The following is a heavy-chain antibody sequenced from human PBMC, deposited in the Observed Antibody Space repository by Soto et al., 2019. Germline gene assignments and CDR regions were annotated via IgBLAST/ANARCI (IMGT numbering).Heavy chain of an antibody. D-gene: IGHD6-6*01. CDR1: GGSISSGDYY. V-gene: IGHV4-30-4*08. CDR2: IYYSGST. CDR3: ARDLGRDSSSTETPWFDP. Sequence: TLSLTCTVSGGSISSGDYYWSWIRQPPGKGLEWIGYIYYSGSTYYNPSLKSRVTISVDTSKNQFSLKLSSVTAADTAVYYCARDLGRDSSSTETPWFDPWGQGTLVTVSS. J-gene: IGHJ5*02.